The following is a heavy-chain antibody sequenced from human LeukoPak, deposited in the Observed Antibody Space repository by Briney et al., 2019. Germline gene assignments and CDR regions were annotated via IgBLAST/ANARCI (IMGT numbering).Heavy chain of an antibody. D-gene: IGHD3-22*01. CDR3: ARGRRTGYYYDSSGHSPFDY. J-gene: IGHJ4*02. Sequence: SETLSLTCAVYGGSFSGYYWSWIRQPPGKGLERIGEFNHSGSTNYNPSLKSRVTISVDTSKNQFSLKLSSVTAADTAVYYCARGRRTGYYYDSSGHSPFDYWGQGTLVTVSS. CDR1: GGSFSGYY. CDR2: FNHSGST. V-gene: IGHV4-34*01.